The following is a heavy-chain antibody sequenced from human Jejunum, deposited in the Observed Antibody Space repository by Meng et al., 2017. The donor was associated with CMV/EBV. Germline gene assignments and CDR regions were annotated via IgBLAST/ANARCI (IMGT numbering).Heavy chain of an antibody. J-gene: IGHJ4*02. Sequence: VSGGSLGPSYWSWIRQPPGKGLEWIGHIYYSGSTNFNPSLKSRVTISLDTSKKQFSLRLSSVTAEDTAVYYCARASPNWNYVIDYWGQGTLVTVSS. CDR1: GGSLGPSY. CDR3: ARASPNWNYVIDY. CDR2: IYYSGST. D-gene: IGHD1-7*01. V-gene: IGHV4-59*01.